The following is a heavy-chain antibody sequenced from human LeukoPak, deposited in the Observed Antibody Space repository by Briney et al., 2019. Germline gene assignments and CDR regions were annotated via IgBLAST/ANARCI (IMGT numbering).Heavy chain of an antibody. V-gene: IGHV4-59*01. CDR1: GGSISSYS. CDR2: IYYSGST. Sequence: SETLSLTCTVSGGSISSYSWSWIRQPPGKGLEWIGYIYYSGSTNYYPSLKSRVTISVDTSKNQFSLKLSSVTAADTAVYYCARDGSGSYYPLYYFDYWGQGTLVTVSS. D-gene: IGHD3-10*01. CDR3: ARDGSGSYYPLYYFDY. J-gene: IGHJ4*02.